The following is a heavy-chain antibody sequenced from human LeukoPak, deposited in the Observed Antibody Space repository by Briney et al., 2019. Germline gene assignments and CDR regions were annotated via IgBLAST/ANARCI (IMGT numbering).Heavy chain of an antibody. CDR2: IFHSGST. Sequence: PGGSLRLSCAASGFTFSDHYMSWIRQPSGKGLEWIGNIFHSGSTYYNPSLKSRVTISVDTSKNQLSLRLSSVTAADAAIYYCARRPSGLIAAAGIYYFDYWGQGTLVTVSS. V-gene: IGHV4-34*12. CDR3: ARRPSGLIAAAGIYYFDY. J-gene: IGHJ4*02. D-gene: IGHD6-13*01. CDR1: GFTFSDHY.